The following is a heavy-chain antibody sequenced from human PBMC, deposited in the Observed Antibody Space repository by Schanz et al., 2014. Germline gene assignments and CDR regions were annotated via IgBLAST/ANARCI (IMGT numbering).Heavy chain of an antibody. CDR3: GRGGSGSHYRLDY. CDR1: GFTFSSYG. J-gene: IGHJ4*02. CDR2: VSRSTPDI. V-gene: IGHV3-48*04. Sequence: EVQLLESGGGLVQPGGSLRLSCTASGFTFSSYGMNWVRQAPGKGLEWVSYVSRSTPDIYYADSVKGRFTISRDNSNKTVDLQMNSLRAEDTGLYFCGRGGSGSHYRLDYWGQGTLVTVSS. D-gene: IGHD1-26*01.